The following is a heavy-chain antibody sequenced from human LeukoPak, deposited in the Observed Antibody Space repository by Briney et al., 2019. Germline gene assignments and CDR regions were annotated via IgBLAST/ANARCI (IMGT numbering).Heavy chain of an antibody. CDR1: GVSITNYY. D-gene: IGHD1-26*01. J-gene: IGHJ4*02. V-gene: IGHV4-4*07. CDR2: MYISGST. Sequence: SETLSLTCTVSGVSITNYYWAWIRQPAGKGLEWIGRMYISGSTNYNPSLKSRVSISIDKTKNQFSLKLRSVTAADTAIHYCARDYLVGAPFDSWGQGTLVTVSS. CDR3: ARDYLVGAPFDS.